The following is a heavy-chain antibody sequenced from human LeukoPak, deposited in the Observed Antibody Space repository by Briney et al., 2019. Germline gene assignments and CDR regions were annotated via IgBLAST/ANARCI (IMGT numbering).Heavy chain of an antibody. D-gene: IGHD1-26*01. J-gene: IGHJ4*02. CDR2: ISSSSSYI. V-gene: IGHV3-21*01. CDR3: ARGLTWELLRGVFGY. CDR1: GFTFSSYS. Sequence: GGSLRLSCAASGFTFSSYSMNWVRQAPGKGLEWVSSISSSSSYIYYADSVKGRFTISRDNAKNSLYLQMNSLRAEDTAVYYCARGLTWELLRGVFGYWGQGTLVTVSS.